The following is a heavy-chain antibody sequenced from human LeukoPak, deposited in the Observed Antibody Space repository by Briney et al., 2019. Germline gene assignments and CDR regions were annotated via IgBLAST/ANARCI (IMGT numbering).Heavy chain of an antibody. J-gene: IGHJ6*02. CDR2: INHSGST. CDR1: GGSFSAYY. CDR3: ARDTNRYGMDV. D-gene: IGHD1-14*01. Sequence: PSETLSLTCAVYGGSFSAYYWSWIRQPPGKGLEWIGEINHSGSTNYNPSLKSRVTISVDTSKNQFSLKLSSVTAADTAVYYCARDTNRYGMDVWGQGTTVTVSS. V-gene: IGHV4-34*01.